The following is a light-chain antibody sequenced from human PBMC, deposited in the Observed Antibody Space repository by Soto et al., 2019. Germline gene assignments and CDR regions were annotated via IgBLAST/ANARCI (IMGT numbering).Light chain of an antibody. J-gene: IGKJ1*01. CDR1: QSVSSN. CDR3: QQYNNWSPWT. CDR2: GAS. Sequence: EIVMTQSPATLSVSPGEGATLSCRASQSVSSNLAWYQQKPGQAPRLLIYGASTRATGVPARFSGSGSGTDFTLTISSLQSEDFAVYYCQQYNNWSPWTFGQGTKVEIK. V-gene: IGKV3-15*01.